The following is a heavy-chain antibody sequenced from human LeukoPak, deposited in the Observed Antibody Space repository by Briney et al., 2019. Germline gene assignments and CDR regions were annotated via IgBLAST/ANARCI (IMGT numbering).Heavy chain of an antibody. CDR2: ISVSGNT. Sequence: PGGSLRLSCAASGFTLSSYAMSWVRQAPGKGLEWVSTISVSGNTYHADSVKGRFTISRDSSKNTLYLQMNRLRAEDAAVYYCAKKGDISTGYYKYYYYYMDVWGKGTTVTISS. D-gene: IGHD3-9*01. CDR1: GFTLSSYA. CDR3: AKKGDISTGYYKYYYYYMDV. J-gene: IGHJ6*03. V-gene: IGHV3-23*01.